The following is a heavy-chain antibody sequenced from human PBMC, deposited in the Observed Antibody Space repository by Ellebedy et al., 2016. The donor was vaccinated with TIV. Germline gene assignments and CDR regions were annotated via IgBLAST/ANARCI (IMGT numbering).Heavy chain of an antibody. V-gene: IGHV3-48*01. D-gene: IGHD1-26*01. CDR2: ISRTSKTI. CDR3: ARDWYSTSSEGDY. J-gene: IGHJ4*02. Sequence: GESLKISCAASGFAFSSYGMSWVRQAPGKGLEWVSYISRTSKTIYYADSVKGRFTVSRDNAKNSLYLQMNSLRVEDTAIYYCARDWYSTSSEGDYWGPGTLVTVSS. CDR1: GFAFSSYG.